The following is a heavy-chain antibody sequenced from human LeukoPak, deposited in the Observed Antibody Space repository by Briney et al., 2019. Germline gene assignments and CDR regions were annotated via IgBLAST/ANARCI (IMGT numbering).Heavy chain of an antibody. J-gene: IGHJ6*02. CDR2: IKQDGSEK. Sequence: GGSLRLSCAASGFTFSSYWMSWVRQAPGKGLEWVANIKQDGSEKYYVDSVKGRFTISRDNAKNSLYLQMNSLRAEDTAVYYCARARKASSSHYYYGMDVWGQGTTVTVSS. D-gene: IGHD6-6*01. CDR3: ARARKASSSHYYYGMDV. V-gene: IGHV3-7*03. CDR1: GFTFSSYW.